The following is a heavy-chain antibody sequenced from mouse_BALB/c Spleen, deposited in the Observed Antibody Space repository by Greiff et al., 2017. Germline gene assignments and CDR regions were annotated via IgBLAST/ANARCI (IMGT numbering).Heavy chain of an antibody. CDR2: ISYSGST. D-gene: IGHD1-1*01. V-gene: IGHV3-2*02. CDR1: GYSITSDYA. J-gene: IGHJ2*01. CDR3: ASIRYRGYFDY. Sequence: DVKLQESGPGLVKPSQSLSLTCTVTGYSITSDYAWNWIRQFPGNKLEWMGYISYSGSTSYNPSLKSRISITRDTSKNQFFLQLNSVTTEDTATYYCASIRYRGYFDYWGQGTTLTVSS.